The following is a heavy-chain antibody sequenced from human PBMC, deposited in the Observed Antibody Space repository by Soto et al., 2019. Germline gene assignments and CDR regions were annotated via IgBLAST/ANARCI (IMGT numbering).Heavy chain of an antibody. CDR3: ARGKYCSGGNCTFDY. V-gene: IGHV4-34*01. CDR1: GGSFSGYY. Sequence: QVQLQQWGAGLLKPSETLSLTCAVYGGSFSGYYWSWIRQPPGKGLEWIGEINHSGSTNYNPSLKSRVTISVDTSKNQFSLKLSSVTAADTAVYYCARGKYCSGGNCTFDYWGQGTLVTVSS. CDR2: INHSGST. D-gene: IGHD2-15*01. J-gene: IGHJ4*02.